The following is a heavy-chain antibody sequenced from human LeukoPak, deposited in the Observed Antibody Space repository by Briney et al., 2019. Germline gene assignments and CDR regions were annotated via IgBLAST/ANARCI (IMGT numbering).Heavy chain of an antibody. D-gene: IGHD4-17*01. CDR1: GFSVSTNY. Sequence: GRSLRLSCAASGFSVSTNYLNWVRQAPGKGLEWVSVIYSGGSTYYAESVKGRFTISRDNSKNMLYLQMNSLRADDTAVYYCARGVRNFYYAMDVWGQGTTVTVSS. J-gene: IGHJ6*02. CDR2: IYSGGST. V-gene: IGHV3-53*01. CDR3: ARGVRNFYYAMDV.